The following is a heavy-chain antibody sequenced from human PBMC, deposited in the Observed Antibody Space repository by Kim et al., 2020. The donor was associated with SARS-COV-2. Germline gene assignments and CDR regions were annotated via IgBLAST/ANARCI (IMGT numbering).Heavy chain of an antibody. V-gene: IGHV3-23*01. D-gene: IGHD2-2*01. J-gene: IGHJ5*02. CDR3: AKDVFDCSSTSCENWFDP. Sequence: GGSLRLSCAASGFTFSSYAMSWVRQAPGKGLEWVSAISGSGGSTYYADSVKGRFTISRDNSKNTLYLQMNSLRAEDTAVYYCAKDVFDCSSTSCENWFDPWGQGTLVTVSS. CDR1: GFTFSSYA. CDR2: ISGSGGST.